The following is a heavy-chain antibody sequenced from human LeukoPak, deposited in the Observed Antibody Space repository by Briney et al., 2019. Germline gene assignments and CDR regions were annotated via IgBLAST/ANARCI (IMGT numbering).Heavy chain of an antibody. J-gene: IGHJ4*02. CDR2: ISWSSGTI. CDR1: GFTFDDYA. D-gene: IGHD6-6*01. V-gene: IGHV3-9*01. Sequence: GRSLRLSCAASGFTFDDYAMHWVRQAPGKGLEWVSGISWSSGTIVYADSVKGRFTISRDNAKNSLYLQMNSLRAEDTALYYCAKGRAALGPHSVDYWGQGTLVTVSS. CDR3: AKGRAALGPHSVDY.